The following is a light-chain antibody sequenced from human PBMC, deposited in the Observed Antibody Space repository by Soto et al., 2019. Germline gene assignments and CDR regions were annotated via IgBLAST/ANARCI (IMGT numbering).Light chain of an antibody. V-gene: IGKV3-15*01. CDR1: QSISGY. CDR2: GAS. Sequence: ETVMTQSPATLSVSPGERATLSCRASQSISGYLAWYQQKPGQAPRLLIYGASTRATDIPGRFSGSGSGTEFTLTISSLQSEDFAVYYCQQYNSWPRTFGQGTKVEIK. CDR3: QQYNSWPRT. J-gene: IGKJ1*01.